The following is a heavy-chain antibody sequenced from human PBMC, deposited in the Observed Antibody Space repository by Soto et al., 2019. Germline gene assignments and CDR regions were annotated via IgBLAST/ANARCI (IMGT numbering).Heavy chain of an antibody. Sequence: VQLLESGGALVQPGGSLRLSCEASGFTFRSYAMSWVRQAPGKGLEWVSAISDNGGNTYYPDSVRGRFTIPRDNSKNTLFLQMNSVRAEDTAVYYCAKDFSYDSSGVLDYWGQGTLVTVSS. CDR3: AKDFSYDSSGVLDY. CDR2: ISDNGGNT. D-gene: IGHD3-22*01. J-gene: IGHJ4*02. V-gene: IGHV3-23*01. CDR1: GFTFRSYA.